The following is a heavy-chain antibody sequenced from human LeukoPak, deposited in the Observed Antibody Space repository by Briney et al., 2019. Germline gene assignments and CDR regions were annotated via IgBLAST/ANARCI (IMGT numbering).Heavy chain of an antibody. V-gene: IGHV3-74*01. CDR3: AKTSVGYSF. CDR1: GFTFSNYW. D-gene: IGHD6-13*01. Sequence: GGSLRLSCAASGFTFSNYWMHWVRQAPGKGLVWVSRINSDGINTSYADSVKGRFTISRDNSKNTLYLQMNSLRAEDTAVYYCAKTSVGYSFWGQGTMVTVSS. J-gene: IGHJ3*01. CDR2: INSDGINT.